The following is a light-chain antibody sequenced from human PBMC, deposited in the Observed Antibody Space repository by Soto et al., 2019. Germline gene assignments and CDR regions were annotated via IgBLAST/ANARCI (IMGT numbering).Light chain of an antibody. J-gene: IGLJ2*01. CDR2: LNSDGSH. CDR3: QTWGTAIVV. V-gene: IGLV4-69*01. CDR1: SGHSSYV. Sequence: QAVVTQSPSASASLGASVKLTCTLSSGHSSYVIAWHQQQPEKGPRFLMKLNSDGSHNKGDGIPDRFSGSSSGAERYLTISSLQSEDEADYYCQTWGTAIVVFGGGTKLTVL.